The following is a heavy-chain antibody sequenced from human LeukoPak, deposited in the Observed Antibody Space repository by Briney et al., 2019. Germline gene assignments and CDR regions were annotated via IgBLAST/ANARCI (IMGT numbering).Heavy chain of an antibody. CDR1: GGSISSYY. D-gene: IGHD3-22*01. J-gene: IGHJ4*02. CDR2: IYYSGST. CDR3: AGTYYYDSSGYYHYSL. V-gene: IGHV4-59*01. Sequence: SETLSLPCTVSGGSISSYYWRWIRQPPGKGLEWIGYIYYSGSTHYNPSLKSRVTISVHTSKNQFSLKLSSVTAADTAVYYCAGTYYYDSSGYYHYSLWGQGNLVTVSS.